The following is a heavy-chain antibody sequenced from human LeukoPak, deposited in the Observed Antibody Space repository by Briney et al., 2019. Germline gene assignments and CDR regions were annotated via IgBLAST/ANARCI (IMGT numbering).Heavy chain of an antibody. Sequence: GGSLRLSCAASGFTVSSNYMNWVRQAPGKGLEWVSGIYSGVSTYYADSVKGRFTISRDNSKNTLYLQMNSLRAEDTAVYYCPRELRILDTTMLSYYYYYMDVWGKGTTVTVSS. CDR3: PRELRILDTTMLSYYYYYMDV. J-gene: IGHJ6*03. CDR2: IYSGVST. D-gene: IGHD5-18*01. CDR1: GFTVSSNY. V-gene: IGHV3-53*01.